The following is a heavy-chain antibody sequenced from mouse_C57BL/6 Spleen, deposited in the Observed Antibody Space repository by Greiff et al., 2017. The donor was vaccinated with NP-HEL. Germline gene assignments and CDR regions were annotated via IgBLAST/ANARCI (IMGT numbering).Heavy chain of an antibody. Sequence: QVQLQQPGAELVKPGASVKMSCKASGYTFTSYWITWVKQRPGQGLEWIGDIYPGSGSTNYNEKFKSKATLTVDTSSSTAYMQLSSLTSEDSAVYYCARRDSSGPWFADWGQGTLVTVSA. J-gene: IGHJ3*01. D-gene: IGHD3-2*02. CDR3: ARRDSSGPWFAD. CDR2: IYPGSGST. V-gene: IGHV1-55*01. CDR1: GYTFTSYW.